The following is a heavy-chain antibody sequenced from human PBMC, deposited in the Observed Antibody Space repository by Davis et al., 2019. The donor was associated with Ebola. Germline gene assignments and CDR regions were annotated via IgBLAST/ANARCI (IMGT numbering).Heavy chain of an antibody. CDR2: IPGSAESA. D-gene: IGHD3-16*01. Sequence: PGGSLRLSCAASGFTSSLYAMSWIRQAPGKGLEWVSSIPGSAESALSADSVKGRFTISRDNAKNTLYLQMNSLTAEDTAIYYCAKGWGTVGSWGQGTLVTVSS. V-gene: IGHV3-23*01. CDR1: GFTSSLYA. CDR3: AKGWGTVGS. J-gene: IGHJ5*02.